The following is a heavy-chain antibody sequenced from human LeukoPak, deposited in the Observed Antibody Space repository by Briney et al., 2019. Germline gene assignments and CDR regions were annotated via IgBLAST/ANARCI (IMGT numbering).Heavy chain of an antibody. J-gene: IGHJ4*02. D-gene: IGHD3-16*01. V-gene: IGHV4-39*01. CDR3: ASPGGGPTKY. Sequence: SETLSLTCTVSGRSISSGGYYWGWIRQPPGKGLEWIGSIYYSGSTYYNPSLKSRVTISVDTSKSQFSLKLSSVTAADTAVYYCASPGGGPTKYWGQGTLVTVSS. CDR1: GRSISSGGYY. CDR2: IYYSGST.